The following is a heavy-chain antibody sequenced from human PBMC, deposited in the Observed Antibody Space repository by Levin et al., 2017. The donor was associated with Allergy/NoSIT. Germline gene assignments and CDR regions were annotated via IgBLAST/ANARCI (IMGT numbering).Heavy chain of an antibody. V-gene: IGHV1-2*02. CDR3: ARAEYYYDSSGYDENTYFDF. J-gene: IGHJ4*02. Sequence: GESLKISCETSGYTFTGYYIHWVRQAPGQGLEWMGWINPNGGVTEYAQKFQGRVTMTRATSISTAYMELNRLRSDDTAVYFCARAEYYYDSSGYDENTYFDFWGQGTLVTVSS. CDR2: INPNGGVT. CDR1: GYTFTGYY. D-gene: IGHD3-22*01.